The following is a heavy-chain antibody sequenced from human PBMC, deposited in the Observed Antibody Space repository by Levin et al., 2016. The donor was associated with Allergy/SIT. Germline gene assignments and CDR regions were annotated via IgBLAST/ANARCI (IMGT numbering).Heavy chain of an antibody. CDR3: ARDFAPGYSSSWLF. V-gene: IGHV3-33*01. CDR2: IWYDGSNK. Sequence: GGSLRLSCAASGFTFSSYGMHWVRQAPGKGLEWVAVIWYDGSNKYYADSVKGRFTISRDNSKNTLYLQMNSLRAEDTAVYYCARDFAPGYSSSWLFWGQGTMVTVSS. D-gene: IGHD6-13*01. CDR1: GFTFSSYG. J-gene: IGHJ3*01.